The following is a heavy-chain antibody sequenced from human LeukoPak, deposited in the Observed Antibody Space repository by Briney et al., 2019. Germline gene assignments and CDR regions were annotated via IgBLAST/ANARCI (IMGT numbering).Heavy chain of an antibody. Sequence: PGRSLRLSCTASGFTFSTYTMHWVRQAPGKGLEWLAVISYDGRKTDYADSVKGRLTISRDNSKNTVYLQMNGLRAEDRAMYYCARTVSYGSGSYADYWGQGTLVSVSS. V-gene: IGHV3-30*04. CDR1: GFTFSTYT. CDR3: ARTVSYGSGSYADY. D-gene: IGHD3-10*01. J-gene: IGHJ4*02. CDR2: ISYDGRKT.